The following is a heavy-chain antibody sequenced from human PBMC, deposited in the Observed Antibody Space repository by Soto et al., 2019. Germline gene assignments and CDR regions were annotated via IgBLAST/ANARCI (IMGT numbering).Heavy chain of an antibody. J-gene: IGHJ4*02. D-gene: IGHD3-10*02. Sequence: QVQLVESGGGVVQPGRSLRLSCAASGFIFSNSLMHWVRQAPGKGLEWVAVIWEDGSEEYYADSVKGRFTISRDNSMKQVYLEMDRARVDAMAIYSGARAPEGSVFGLDSWGQGGRVTVSS. CDR3: ARAPEGSVFGLDS. V-gene: IGHV3-33*01. CDR1: GFIFSNSL. CDR2: IWEDGSEE.